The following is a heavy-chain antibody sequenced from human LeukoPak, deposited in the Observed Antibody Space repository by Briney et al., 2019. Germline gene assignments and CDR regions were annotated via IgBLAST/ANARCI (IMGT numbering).Heavy chain of an antibody. V-gene: IGHV3-21*01. CDR2: ISSSSSYI. D-gene: IGHD3-22*01. CDR1: GFTFSDYG. Sequence: PGGSLRLSCAASGFTFSDYGMHWVRQAPGKGLEWVSSISSSSSYIYYADSVKGRFTISRDNAKNSLYLQMNSLRAEDTAVYYCARDQDSSGYYGSDYWGQGTLVTVSS. CDR3: ARDQDSSGYYGSDY. J-gene: IGHJ4*02.